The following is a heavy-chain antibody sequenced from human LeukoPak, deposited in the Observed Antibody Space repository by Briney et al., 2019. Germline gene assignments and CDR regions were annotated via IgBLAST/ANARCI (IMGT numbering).Heavy chain of an antibody. CDR2: IYPRDSDT. J-gene: IGHJ4*02. CDR3: ARGRYTYNYYFDS. D-gene: IGHD5-18*01. Sequence: GESLKISCKTSGYSFSTYWIGWVRQMPGKGLEWMGVIYPRDSDTRYSPSFQGQVTISADESITTAYLQWTSLKASDTAMYYCARGRYTYNYYFDSWGQGTLVTVSS. V-gene: IGHV5-51*01. CDR1: GYSFSTYW.